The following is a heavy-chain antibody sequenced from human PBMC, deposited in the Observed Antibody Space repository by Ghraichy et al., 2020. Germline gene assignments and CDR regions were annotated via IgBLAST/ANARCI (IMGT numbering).Heavy chain of an antibody. CDR3: ARDTTIFGVVIIYYGMDV. CDR1: GFTFSSYS. V-gene: IGHV3-21*01. J-gene: IGHJ6*02. CDR2: ISSSSSYI. Sequence: GGSLRLSCAASGFTFSSYSMNWVRQAPGKGLEWVSSISSSSSYIYYADSVKGRFTISRDNAKNSLYLQMNSLRAEDTAVYYCARDTTIFGVVIIYYGMDVWGQGTTVTVSS. D-gene: IGHD3-3*01.